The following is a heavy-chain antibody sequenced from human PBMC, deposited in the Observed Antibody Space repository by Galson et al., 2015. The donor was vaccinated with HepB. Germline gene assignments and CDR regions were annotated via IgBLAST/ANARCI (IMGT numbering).Heavy chain of an antibody. J-gene: IGHJ6*02. D-gene: IGHD1-1*01. CDR2: IKQDGSEK. CDR3: ARVNSLPGEERRVWNYYYYGMDV. CDR1: GFTFGSYW. Sequence: SLRLSCAASGFTFGSYWMSWVRQAPGKGLEWVANIKQDGSEKYYVDSVKGRFTISRDNTKNSLYLQMNSLRAEDTAVYYCARVNSLPGEERRVWNYYYYGMDVWGQGTTVTVSS. V-gene: IGHV3-7*01.